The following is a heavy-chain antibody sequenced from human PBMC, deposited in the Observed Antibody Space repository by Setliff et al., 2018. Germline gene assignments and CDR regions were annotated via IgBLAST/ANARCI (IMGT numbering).Heavy chain of an antibody. D-gene: IGHD3-22*01. CDR2: VYYSGTT. J-gene: IGHJ4*02. Sequence: SETLSLTCTVSGGSISTYYWSWIRQTPVKGLEWIGYVYYSGTTNYNPLFKSRVTISTDASKNQFSLTLTSVTAADTAMYYCGRGRFYYDDNDFSWGQGTLVTVSS. CDR3: GRGRFYYDDNDFS. CDR1: GGSISTYY. V-gene: IGHV4-59*08.